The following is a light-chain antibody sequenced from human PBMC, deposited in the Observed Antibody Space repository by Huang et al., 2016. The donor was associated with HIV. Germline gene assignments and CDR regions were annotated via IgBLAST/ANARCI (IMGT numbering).Light chain of an antibody. J-gene: IGKJ1*01. CDR3: HHYGATQWA. CDR1: QSRDKGF. CDR2: DAS. V-gene: IGKV3-20*01. Sequence: ELVLTQSPGTLSSSPGGAAVISCRASQSRDKGFLAWYRQKPGQAPELLIFDASQRPPDIPDRFVGRGSGTDFSLTINGLDPEDFAFYFCHHYGATQWAFGRGTRVEMK.